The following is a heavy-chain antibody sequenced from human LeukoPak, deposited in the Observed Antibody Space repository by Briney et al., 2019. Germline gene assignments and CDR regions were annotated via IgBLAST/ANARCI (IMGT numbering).Heavy chain of an antibody. CDR3: ARGSGYGDPYNWFDP. D-gene: IGHD4-17*01. Sequence: GRSLRLSCAASGFTFSSYGMHWVRQAPGRGLEWVAFIRYDGSNKYYADSVKGRFTISRDNSKNTLYLQMNSLRAEDTAVYYCARGSGYGDPYNWFDPWGQGTLVTVSS. CDR1: GFTFSSYG. J-gene: IGHJ5*02. CDR2: IRYDGSNK. V-gene: IGHV3-30*02.